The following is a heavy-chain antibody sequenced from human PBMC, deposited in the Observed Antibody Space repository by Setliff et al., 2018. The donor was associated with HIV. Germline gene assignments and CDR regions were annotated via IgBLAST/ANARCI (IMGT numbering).Heavy chain of an antibody. V-gene: IGHV4-4*08. CDR3: ARAREGASNFDY. D-gene: IGHD1-26*01. Sequence: SETLSLTCTVSGGSISSYYWSWIRQPPGKGLEWIGYIYTSGSTNYNPSLKSRVTMSLDTSKNQFSLNLNSVTAADAAVYFCARAREGASNFDYWGQGTLVTVSS. J-gene: IGHJ4*02. CDR1: GGSISSYY. CDR2: IYTSGST.